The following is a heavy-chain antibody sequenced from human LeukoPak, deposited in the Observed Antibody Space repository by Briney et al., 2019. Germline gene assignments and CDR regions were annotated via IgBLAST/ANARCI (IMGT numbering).Heavy chain of an antibody. V-gene: IGHV1-18*01. D-gene: IGHD1-26*01. CDR1: GYNFPSYG. CDR2: VSVYNGNT. Sequence: ASVKVSCKASGYNFPSYGITWVRQAPGQGLEWMGWVSVYNGNTNYARKLQGRVTMTTGTSTSTAFMELRSLRSDDTAVYYCARDRNTGTYGLHFDVAFDIWGQGTMVTVSS. J-gene: IGHJ3*02. CDR3: ARDRNTGTYGLHFDVAFDI.